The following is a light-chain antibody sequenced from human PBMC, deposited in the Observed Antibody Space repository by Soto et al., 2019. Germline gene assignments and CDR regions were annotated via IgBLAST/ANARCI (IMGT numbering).Light chain of an antibody. CDR2: AAS. V-gene: IGKV1-27*01. Sequence: DIQMTQSPSSLSASVGDRVTITCRASQGISNYLAWYQQRPGKVPKLLIYAASTLQSGVPSRFSGSGSGTDFTFTISSLQPEDIATYYCQQHSHLITFGQGTRLEI. CDR1: QGISNY. J-gene: IGKJ5*01. CDR3: QQHSHLIT.